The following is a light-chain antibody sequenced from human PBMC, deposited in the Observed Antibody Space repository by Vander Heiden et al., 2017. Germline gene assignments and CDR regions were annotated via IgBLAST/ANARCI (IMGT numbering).Light chain of an antibody. V-gene: IGLV2-14*01. J-gene: IGLJ3*02. CDR3: SSYTSSSTRV. Sequence: QSALTQPAPMSGSPGQSITIPCTGTSSDVGGYNYVSWYQQHPGKAPKLMIYDVSNRPSGVSNRFSGSKSGNTASLTISGLQAEDEADYYCSSYTSSSTRVFGGGTKLTVL. CDR1: SSDVGGYNY. CDR2: DVS.